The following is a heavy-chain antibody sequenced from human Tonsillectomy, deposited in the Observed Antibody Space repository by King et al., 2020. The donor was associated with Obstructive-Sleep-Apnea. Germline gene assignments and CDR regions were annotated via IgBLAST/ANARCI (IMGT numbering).Heavy chain of an antibody. J-gene: IGHJ4*02. CDR1: GFIFVGYW. D-gene: IGHD5-18*01. CDR3: ARVGWIQLWFVDY. Sequence: EVQLVESGGGLVQPGGSLSVSWAASGFIFVGYWMSLVRQAPGKGLEWVASIKPDGSEKYYVESVEGRFTISRDNAKNSMYLQMNSLRAEDTAVYYCARVGWIQLWFVDYWGQGTLVTVSS. CDR2: IKPDGSEK. V-gene: IGHV3-7*03.